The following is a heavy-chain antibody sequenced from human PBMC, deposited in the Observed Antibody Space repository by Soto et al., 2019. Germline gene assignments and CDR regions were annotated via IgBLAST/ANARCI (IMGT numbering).Heavy chain of an antibody. Sequence: AETLSLTCTVSGDSISSYYWSWIRQPPGKGLEWIGYIYYSGSTNYNPSLKSRVTISVDKSKNQFSLKLSSVTAADTAVYYCARAAMGGSSWPFDYWGQGTLVTVSS. J-gene: IGHJ4*02. D-gene: IGHD6-13*01. CDR2: IYYSGST. CDR3: ARAAMGGSSWPFDY. CDR1: GDSISSYY. V-gene: IGHV4-59*12.